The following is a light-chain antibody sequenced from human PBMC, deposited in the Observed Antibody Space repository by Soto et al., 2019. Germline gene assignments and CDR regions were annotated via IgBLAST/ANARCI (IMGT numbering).Light chain of an antibody. CDR2: DVS. CDR3: SSFAGSHVA. V-gene: IGLV2-11*01. CDR1: SADVGGYNF. Sequence: QSALTQPRSVSGSPGESVTISCTGTSADVGGYNFVSWYQQHPGKAPKLMIYDVSNRPSGVPDRFSGSKSDNTASLPISGLQAEDEAVYYCSSFAGSHVAFGGGTKLTVL. J-gene: IGLJ2*01.